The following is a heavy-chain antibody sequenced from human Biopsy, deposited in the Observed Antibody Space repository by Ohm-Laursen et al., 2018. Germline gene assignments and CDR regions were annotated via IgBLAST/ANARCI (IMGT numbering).Heavy chain of an antibody. D-gene: IGHD3-10*01. CDR3: ARAPPLIRGVVESWFDP. Sequence: TLSLTCTVSGGYISHYYWTWIRQPAGQGLEWIGRIYITGETDYNPSLKSRVTMSVDSSKKQFSLKLNSVTAADTAIYYCARAPPLIRGVVESWFDPWGQGILVTVSS. J-gene: IGHJ5*02. CDR2: IYITGET. CDR1: GGYISHYY. V-gene: IGHV4-4*07.